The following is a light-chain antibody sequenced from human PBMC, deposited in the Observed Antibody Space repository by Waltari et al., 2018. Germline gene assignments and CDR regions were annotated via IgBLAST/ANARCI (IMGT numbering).Light chain of an antibody. CDR3: HSRDSSGNVL. V-gene: IGLV3-19*01. CDR1: SLRTYY. J-gene: IGLJ2*01. CDR2: GKN. Sequence: SSELTQAPAVSVALGRTVRITCQGASLRTYYVSWFHQKPGQAPALVIYGKNNRPSGIPDRFSASSSGSTASLTIIGAQAEDEADYYCHSRDSSGNVLIGGGTKLTVV.